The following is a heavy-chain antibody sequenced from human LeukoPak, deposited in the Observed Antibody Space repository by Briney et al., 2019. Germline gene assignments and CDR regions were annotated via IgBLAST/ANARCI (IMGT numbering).Heavy chain of an antibody. Sequence: GGSLRLSCAASGFIFSDYGMHWVRQAPGKGLEWVAFIRYDGSNKYYADSVKGRFTISRDNSKNTLYLQMNSLRAEDTAVYYCAYDLHVSGSHFDSWGQGTLVTVSS. D-gene: IGHD1-26*01. V-gene: IGHV3-30*02. CDR3: AYDLHVSGSHFDS. J-gene: IGHJ4*02. CDR1: GFIFSDYG. CDR2: IRYDGSNK.